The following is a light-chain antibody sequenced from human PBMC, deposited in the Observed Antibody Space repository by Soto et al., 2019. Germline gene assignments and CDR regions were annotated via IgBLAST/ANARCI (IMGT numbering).Light chain of an antibody. CDR1: QDISRA. CDR2: PAS. CDR3: QQLYGYPLT. J-gene: IGKJ4*01. Sequence: IQLTQSPSSLSATVGDRVTITCRASQDISRALAWYQQKPGKAPNLLISPASNLRSGVPSRFSGSGSGTDFTLTINGLQPEDFATYWCQQLYGYPLTFGGGTKVDIK. V-gene: IGKV1-9*01.